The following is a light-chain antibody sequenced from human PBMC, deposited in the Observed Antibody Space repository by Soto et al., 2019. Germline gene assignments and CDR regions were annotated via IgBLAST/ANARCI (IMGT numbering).Light chain of an antibody. J-gene: IGLJ2*01. CDR2: EVS. Sequence: QSALTQPASVSGSPGQSITISCTGTRNDVGAYDYVSWYQQHPGKAPKLLVYEVSNRPSGVSDRFSGSKSGNTASLTISGLQAEDEADYYCNSYTSSSAVVFGGGTKVTVL. CDR3: NSYTSSSAVV. CDR1: RNDVGAYDY. V-gene: IGLV2-14*01.